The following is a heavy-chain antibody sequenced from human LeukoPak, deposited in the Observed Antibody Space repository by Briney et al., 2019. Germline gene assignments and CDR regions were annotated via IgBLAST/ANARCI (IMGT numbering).Heavy chain of an antibody. CDR2: INHSGST. J-gene: IGHJ4*02. CDR3: ARILKGGRNYYGSGSYPPVFDY. Sequence: PSETLSLTCAVYGGSFSGYYWSWIRQPPGKGLEWIGEINHSGSTNYNPSLKSRVTISVDTSKNQFSLKLSSVTAADTAVCYCARILKGGRNYYGSGSYPPVFDYWGQGTLVTVSS. D-gene: IGHD3-10*01. CDR1: GGSFSGYY. V-gene: IGHV4-34*01.